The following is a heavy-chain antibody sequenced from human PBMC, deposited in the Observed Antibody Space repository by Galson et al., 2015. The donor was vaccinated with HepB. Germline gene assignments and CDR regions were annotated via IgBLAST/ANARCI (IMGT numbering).Heavy chain of an antibody. V-gene: IGHV3-30-3*01. Sequence: SLRLSCAASGFTFSSYAMHWVRQAPGKGLEWVAVISYDGSNKYYADSVKGRFTISRDNSKNTLYLQMNSLRAEDTAVYYCAGSMVRGVIATYYYGMDVRGQGTTVTVSS. CDR1: GFTFSSYA. CDR3: AGSMVRGVIATYYYGMDV. CDR2: ISYDGSNK. D-gene: IGHD3-10*01. J-gene: IGHJ6*02.